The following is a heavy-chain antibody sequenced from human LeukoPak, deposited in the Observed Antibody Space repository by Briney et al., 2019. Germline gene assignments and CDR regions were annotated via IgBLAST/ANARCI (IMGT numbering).Heavy chain of an antibody. D-gene: IGHD3-10*01. CDR1: GFTFSSYW. CDR3: ARDRDYYGSGSSFDP. V-gene: IGHV3-74*01. J-gene: IGHJ5*02. CDR2: INSDGSST. Sequence: GGSLRLSCAASGFTFSSYWMHWVRQAPGKGLVWVSRINSDGSSTSYADSVKGRFTISRDNAKNTLYLQMNSLRAEDTAVYYCARDRDYYGSGSSFDPWGQGTLVTASS.